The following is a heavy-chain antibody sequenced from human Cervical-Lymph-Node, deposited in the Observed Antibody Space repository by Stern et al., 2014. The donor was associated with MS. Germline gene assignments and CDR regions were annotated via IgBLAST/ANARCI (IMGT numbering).Heavy chain of an antibody. CDR1: GFTFDDYA. V-gene: IGHV3-9*01. CDR2: ISWNSNSM. Sequence: QLVESGGGLVQPGRSLTLSCAASGFTFDDYAMHWVRQAPGKGLEWVSSISWNSNSMTYADSVKGRFTISRDNAKNSLYLQMNSLRAEDTALYYCTKATYYGAALDYWGQGTLVTVSS. CDR3: TKATYYGAALDY. D-gene: IGHD4-17*01. J-gene: IGHJ4*02.